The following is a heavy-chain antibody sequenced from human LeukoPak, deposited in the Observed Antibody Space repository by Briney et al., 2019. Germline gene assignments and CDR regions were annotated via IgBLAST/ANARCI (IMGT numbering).Heavy chain of an antibody. CDR1: GGTSSSYA. D-gene: IGHD3-10*01. Sequence: GASVKVSCKASGGTSSSYAISWVRQAPGQGLEWMGGIIPIFGTANYAQKFQGRVTITADESTSTAYMELSSLRSEDTAVYYCARRGFGDYYYYGMDVWGQGTTVTVSS. J-gene: IGHJ6*02. CDR2: IIPIFGTA. V-gene: IGHV1-69*13. CDR3: ARRGFGDYYYYGMDV.